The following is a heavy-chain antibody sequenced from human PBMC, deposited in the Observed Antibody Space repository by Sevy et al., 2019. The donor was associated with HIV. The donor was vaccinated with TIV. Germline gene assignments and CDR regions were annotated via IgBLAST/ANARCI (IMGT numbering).Heavy chain of an antibody. D-gene: IGHD6-25*01. CDR1: GFTFSSYA. CDR2: ISGSGGST. CDR3: AKGRLGPDFDC. Sequence: GGSLRLSCAASGFTFSSYAMSWVRQAPGKGLEWVSGISGSGGSTYYADSVKGRFTNSRDNSKNTLYLQMNSLRAEDTAVYYCAKGRLGPDFDCWGQGTLVTVSS. J-gene: IGHJ5*01. V-gene: IGHV3-23*01.